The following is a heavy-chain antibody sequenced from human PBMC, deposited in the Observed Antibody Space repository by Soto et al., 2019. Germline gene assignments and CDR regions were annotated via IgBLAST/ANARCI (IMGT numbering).Heavy chain of an antibody. J-gene: IGHJ6*01. D-gene: IGHD6-13*01. CDR3: ARDLIVPADTGRGEDYYSSGMDV. CDR2: IYYSGIT. V-gene: IGHV4-31*02. Sequence: PGGGLEWIGYIYYSGITYYNPSLKGRVSMSIDASKNQFSLKLTSLTAADTAVYFCARDLIVPADTGRGEDYYSSGMDVWGPGTSVT.